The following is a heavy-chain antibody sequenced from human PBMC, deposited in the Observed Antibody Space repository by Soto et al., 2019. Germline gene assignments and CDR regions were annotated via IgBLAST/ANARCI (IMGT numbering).Heavy chain of an antibody. CDR3: ARRYGGNLDY. CDR2: IYYSGST. CDR1: GGSISSYY. D-gene: IGHD1-1*01. Sequence: SETLSLTCTVSGGSISSYYWSWIRQPPGKGLEWIGYIYYSGSTNYNPSLKSRVTISVDTSKNQFSLKLSSATAADTAVYYCARRYGGNLDYWSQGTLVTVSS. J-gene: IGHJ4*02. V-gene: IGHV4-59*08.